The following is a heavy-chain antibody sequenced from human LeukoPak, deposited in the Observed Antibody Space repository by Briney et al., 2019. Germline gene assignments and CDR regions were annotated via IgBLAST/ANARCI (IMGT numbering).Heavy chain of an antibody. CDR1: GGSISSSSYY. J-gene: IGHJ6*03. Sequence: SETLSLTCTVSGGSISSSSYYWGWIRQPPGKGLEWIVSIYYSGSTYYNPSLKSRVTISVDTSKNQFSLKLSSVTAADTAVYYCTLEPRGNYYYYMDVWGKGTTVTVSS. V-gene: IGHV4-39*01. CDR3: TLEPRGNYYYYMDV. CDR2: IYYSGST. D-gene: IGHD1-1*01.